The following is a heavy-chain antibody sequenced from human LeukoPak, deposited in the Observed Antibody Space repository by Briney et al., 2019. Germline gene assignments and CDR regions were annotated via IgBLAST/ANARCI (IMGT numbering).Heavy chain of an antibody. V-gene: IGHV3-9*01. CDR3: AKDPGGGWELLGNYDY. D-gene: IGHD1-26*01. CDR2: ISWNSGSI. Sequence: GGSLRLSCAASGFTFDDYAMHWVRQAPGKGLEWVSGISWNSGSIGYADSVKGRFTISRDNAKNSLYLQMNSLRGEDTALYYCAKDPGGGWELLGNYDYWGQGTLVTVSS. J-gene: IGHJ4*02. CDR1: GFTFDDYA.